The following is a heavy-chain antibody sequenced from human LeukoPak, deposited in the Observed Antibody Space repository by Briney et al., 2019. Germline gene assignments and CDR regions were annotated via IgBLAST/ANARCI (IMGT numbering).Heavy chain of an antibody. CDR1: GFTFSSYW. V-gene: IGHV3-74*01. J-gene: IGHJ3*02. CDR3: ERVFRPSLTVFMIRGAFDI. Sequence: GGSLRLSCAASGFTFSSYWMHWVRQAPGKGLVWVSRINSDVSTTTYADSVKGRFTISKDNAKNKLYLLMNSLRVEDTAVNYCERVFRPSLTVFMIRGAFDIWGQGTMVTVSS. D-gene: IGHD3-16*01. CDR2: INSDVSTT.